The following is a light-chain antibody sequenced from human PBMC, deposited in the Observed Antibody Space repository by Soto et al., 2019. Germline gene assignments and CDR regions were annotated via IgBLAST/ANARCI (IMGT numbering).Light chain of an antibody. CDR3: QQRSDWPST. J-gene: IGKJ4*01. CDR1: QTVSSY. CDR2: DAS. V-gene: IGKV3-11*01. Sequence: EIVLKQSPATLSLSPGDRATLSCRASQTVSSYFAWYQQKPGQAPRLLIYDASSRATGIPARFSGSGAGTDFTLTITSLVPEDFAVYYCQQRSDWPSTFGGGTKVEIK.